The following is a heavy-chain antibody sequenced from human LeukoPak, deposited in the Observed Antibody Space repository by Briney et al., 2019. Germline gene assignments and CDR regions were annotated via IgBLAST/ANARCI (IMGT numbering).Heavy chain of an antibody. CDR2: MNPNSGNT. Sequence: ASVKVSCKASGGTFSSYAISWVRQATGQGLEWMGWMNPNSGNTGYAQKFQGRVTITRNTSISTAYMELSSLRSEDTAVYYCARGPNYDFWSGYWNYYYYMDVWGKGTTVTVSS. D-gene: IGHD3-3*01. CDR1: GGTFSSYA. CDR3: ARGPNYDFWSGYWNYYYYMDV. J-gene: IGHJ6*03. V-gene: IGHV1-8*03.